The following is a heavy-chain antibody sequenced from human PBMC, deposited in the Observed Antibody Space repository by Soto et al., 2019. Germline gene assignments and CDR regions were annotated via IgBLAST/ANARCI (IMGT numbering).Heavy chain of an antibody. CDR3: ARTGVAPTYFDV. CDR1: GGSISSGGYA. CDR2: IYHSGYT. J-gene: IGHJ4*02. Sequence: PSETLSLTCAVSGGSISSGGYAWNWIRQPPGKGLEWIGYIYHSGYTSYNPSLKNRVTISVDKSKNQFSLNLTSVTTADTAVYYCARTGVAPTYFDVWGQGTLVTVSS. V-gene: IGHV4-30-2*02. D-gene: IGHD3-3*01.